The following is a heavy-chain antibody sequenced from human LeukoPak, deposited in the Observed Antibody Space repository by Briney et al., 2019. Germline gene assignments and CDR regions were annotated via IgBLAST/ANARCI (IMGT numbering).Heavy chain of an antibody. V-gene: IGHV4-59*01. CDR2: IYYSGTT. D-gene: IGHD3-10*01. J-gene: IGHJ4*02. Sequence: SETLSLTCTVSGGSISGYYWSWIRQPPAKGLELIGYIYYSGTTNYNPSLTSRVTISVDTSKNQFSLKLGSVTAADTAVYFCARFGSYSFDSWGQGSLSPSPQ. CDR1: GGSISGYY. CDR3: ARFGSYSFDS.